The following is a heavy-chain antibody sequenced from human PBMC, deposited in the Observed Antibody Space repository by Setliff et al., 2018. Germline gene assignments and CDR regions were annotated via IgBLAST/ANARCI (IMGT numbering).Heavy chain of an antibody. J-gene: IGHJ6*03. V-gene: IGHV1-69*13. CDR2: IIPIFGTT. CDR1: GGTFSSYA. CDR3: ARDRYFYDASGQRSGYYYYMDV. D-gene: IGHD3-22*01. Sequence: SVKVSCKASGGTFSSYAISWVRQAPGQGLEWVGRIIPIFGTTSYTQKFQGRVTITADEGTNTAYMELSSLRSDDTAMYYCARDRYFYDASGQRSGYYYYMDVWGKGTTVTVSS.